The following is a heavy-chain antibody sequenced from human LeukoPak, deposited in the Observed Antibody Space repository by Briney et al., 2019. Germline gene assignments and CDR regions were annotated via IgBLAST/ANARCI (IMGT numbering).Heavy chain of an antibody. V-gene: IGHV4-30-4*01. D-gene: IGHD6-6*01. CDR1: GGSISSGNFY. Sequence: PSETLSLTCTVSGGSISSGNFYWSWIRQPPGKGLEWIGYIFDLGSTYYNLSLKSRVTMSVDTSKNQFSLILRSVTAADTAVYYCARKYPDHWFDPWGQGTLVTVSS. J-gene: IGHJ5*02. CDR3: ARKYPDHWFDP. CDR2: IFDLGST.